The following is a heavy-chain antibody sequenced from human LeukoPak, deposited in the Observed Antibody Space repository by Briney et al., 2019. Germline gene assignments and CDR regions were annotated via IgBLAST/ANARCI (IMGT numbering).Heavy chain of an antibody. V-gene: IGHV5-51*01. CDR2: IYPGDSDT. CDR3: ARRGYCSTTTCYRLFDY. J-gene: IGHJ4*02. D-gene: IGHD2-2*01. Sequence: GESLKISCKGSGYSFTNYWIGWVRQMPGKGLVWLGIIYPGDSDTRYSPSFQGQVTISADKSISTAYLQWSSLKASDTAMYYCARRGYCSTTTCYRLFDYWGQGTLVTVSS. CDR1: GYSFTNYW.